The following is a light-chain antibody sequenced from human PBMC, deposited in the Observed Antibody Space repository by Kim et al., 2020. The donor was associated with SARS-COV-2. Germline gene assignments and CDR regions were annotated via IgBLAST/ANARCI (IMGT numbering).Light chain of an antibody. CDR2: GKN. V-gene: IGLV3-19*01. CDR3: NSRDSSGNHVV. Sequence: SSELTQDPAVSVALGQTVRITCQGDSLRSYYASWYQQKPGQAPVLVIYGKNNRPSGIPDRFSGSSSGNTASLTITEAQAEDEADYYCNSRDSSGNHVVFG. CDR1: SLRSYY. J-gene: IGLJ2*01.